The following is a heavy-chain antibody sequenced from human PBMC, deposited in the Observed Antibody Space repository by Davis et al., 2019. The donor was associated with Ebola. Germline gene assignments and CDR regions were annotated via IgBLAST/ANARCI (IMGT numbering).Heavy chain of an antibody. CDR3: ARHGPSIFDI. Sequence: ASVKVSCKASGYTFTSYDINWVRQAPGQGPEWMGWINTHTGNPAYARGFTGRFVFSLDTSVSTAYLQITSLQAEDTALYFCARHGPSIFDIWGQGTMVTVSS. CDR1: GYTFTSYD. CDR2: INTHTGNP. V-gene: IGHV7-4-1*02. J-gene: IGHJ3*02. D-gene: IGHD4-17*01.